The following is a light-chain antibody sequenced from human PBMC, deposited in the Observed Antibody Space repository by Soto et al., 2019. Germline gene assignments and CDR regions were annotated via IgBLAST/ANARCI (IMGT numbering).Light chain of an antibody. J-gene: IGKJ1*01. Sequence: VVMTQSPAALSVSPGDSATLSCRASQIVNTNVAWYQQRPGQAPSLLIFAASTRATGVAARFSGSGSGTKFTLTVDSLQSEDFAVYYCQQYNNGPRTFGPGTKVDI. CDR2: AAS. V-gene: IGKV3-15*01. CDR3: QQYNNGPRT. CDR1: QIVNTN.